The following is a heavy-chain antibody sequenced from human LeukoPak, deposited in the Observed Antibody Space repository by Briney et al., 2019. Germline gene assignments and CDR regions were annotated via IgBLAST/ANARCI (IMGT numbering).Heavy chain of an antibody. Sequence: GGSLRLSCAASRFTFSSYGMSWVGQAPGKGVEWVSSISGSVGTIYYADSVKGRFTISRENSKNTLYLQMNRLRVEDTAIYYCATLGYSGYDSPRDAFDIWGQGTMVTVSS. CDR2: ISGSVGTI. D-gene: IGHD5-12*01. CDR3: ATLGYSGYDSPRDAFDI. J-gene: IGHJ3*02. CDR1: RFTFSSYG. V-gene: IGHV3-23*01.